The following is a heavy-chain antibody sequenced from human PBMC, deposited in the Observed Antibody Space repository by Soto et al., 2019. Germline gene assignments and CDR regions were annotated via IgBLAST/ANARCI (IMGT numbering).Heavy chain of an antibody. CDR1: GGSVSSGSYY. D-gene: IGHD6-6*01. Sequence: PSETLSLTCTVSGGSVSSGSYYWSWIRQPPGKGLEWIGYIYYSGSTNYNPSLKSRVTISVDTSKNQFSLKLSSVTAADTAVYYCARAARPGFDYWGQGTLVTVSS. V-gene: IGHV4-61*01. CDR2: IYYSGST. CDR3: ARAARPGFDY. J-gene: IGHJ4*02.